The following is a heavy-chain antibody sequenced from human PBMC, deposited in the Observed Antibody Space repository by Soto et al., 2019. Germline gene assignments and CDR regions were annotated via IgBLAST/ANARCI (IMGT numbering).Heavy chain of an antibody. D-gene: IGHD3-9*01. J-gene: IGHJ4*02. CDR2: INPSGGST. Sequence: GASVKVACKASGYTFTSYYMHWVRQAPGQGLEWMGIINPSGGSTSYAQKFQGRVTMTRDTSTSTVYMELSSLRSEDTAVYYCARFDPGSSPGRPEKGFDYWGQGTLVTAPQ. V-gene: IGHV1-46*01. CDR3: ARFDPGSSPGRPEKGFDY. CDR1: GYTFTSYY.